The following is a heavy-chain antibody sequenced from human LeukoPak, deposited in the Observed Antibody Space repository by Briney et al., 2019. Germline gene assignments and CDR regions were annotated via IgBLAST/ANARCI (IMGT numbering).Heavy chain of an antibody. V-gene: IGHV1-18*04. CDR1: GYTFTGYY. J-gene: IGHJ4*02. D-gene: IGHD1-7*01. CDR3: ARDLGVTGTTGSLDY. CDR2: ISAYNGNT. Sequence: ASVKVSCKASGYTFTGYYMHWVRQAPGQGLEWMGWISAYNGNTNYAQKLQGRVTMTTDTSTSTAYMELRSLRSDDTAVYYCARDLGVTGTTGSLDYWGQGTLVTVSS.